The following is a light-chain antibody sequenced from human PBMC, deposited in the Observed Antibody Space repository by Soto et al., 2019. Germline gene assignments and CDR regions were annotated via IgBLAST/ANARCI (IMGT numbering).Light chain of an antibody. CDR1: HSVSSD. CDR3: HQRNKSPLT. V-gene: IGKV3-11*01. CDR2: DAS. J-gene: IGKJ4*01. Sequence: EIVLTQSPVTLSLSPGERATLSCRASHSVSSDLLWYQQKPGQSPRLLISDASNRATGIPARFSGIGSGTDFILTISSLDPEDFAVYYCHQRNKSPLTFGGGTRVDIK.